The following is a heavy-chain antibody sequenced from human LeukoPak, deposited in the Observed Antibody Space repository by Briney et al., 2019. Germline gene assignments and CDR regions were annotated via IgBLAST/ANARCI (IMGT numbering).Heavy chain of an antibody. J-gene: IGHJ1*01. D-gene: IGHD6-13*01. Sequence: PGGSLRLSCAASGFTFSSYGMHWVRQAPGKGLEYVSTINYNGVSTYYADSVKGRFTISRDNSKNTLYLQMGSLRAEDTAVYYCAKDFGSDSSGWYRYFQHWGQGTLVTVSS. CDR1: GFTFSSYG. V-gene: IGHV3-64D*09. CDR3: AKDFGSDSSGWYRYFQH. CDR2: INYNGVST.